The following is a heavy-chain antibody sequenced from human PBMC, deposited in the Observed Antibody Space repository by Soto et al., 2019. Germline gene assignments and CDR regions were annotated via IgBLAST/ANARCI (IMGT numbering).Heavy chain of an antibody. J-gene: IGHJ4*02. Sequence: EVQLVQSGGVSVQPGGSLRLSCAASGFTFTNYWMHWVRQVPGKGLVWVSRIDGVGTGTSYSDSVRCRFTISRDNAENTLYLQMNRLRAEDTAVYSCTTVFEYWGQGNLVTVSS. CDR1: GFTFTNYW. V-gene: IGHV3-74*01. CDR2: IDGVGTGT. CDR3: TTVFEY.